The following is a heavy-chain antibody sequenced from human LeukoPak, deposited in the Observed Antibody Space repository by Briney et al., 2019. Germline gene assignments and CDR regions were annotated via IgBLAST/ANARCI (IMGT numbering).Heavy chain of an antibody. CDR3: ASRTDCSSTSCYAFDI. V-gene: IGHV5-51*01. CDR1: GYSFNIYW. CDR2: IYPGDSDT. D-gene: IGHD2-2*01. Sequence: GESLKISCKGSGYSFNIYWIGWVRQMPGKGLEWMGIIYPGDSDTRYSPSFQGQVTISADKSISTAYLQWSSLRSEDTAVYYCASRTDCSSTSCYAFDIWGQGTMVTVSS. J-gene: IGHJ3*02.